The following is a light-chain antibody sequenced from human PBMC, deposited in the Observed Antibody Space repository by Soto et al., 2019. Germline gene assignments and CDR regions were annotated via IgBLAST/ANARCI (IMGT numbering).Light chain of an antibody. Sequence: DIQITQSPSTLSASVGDRVTITCRASQSISSWLAWYQQKPGKAPKLLIYDASSLESGVPSRFSGSGSGTDFTLTISSLEPEDFAVYFCQQYHNWPAFGQGTKVDIK. CDR3: QQYHNWPA. CDR2: DAS. CDR1: QSISSW. V-gene: IGKV1-5*01. J-gene: IGKJ1*01.